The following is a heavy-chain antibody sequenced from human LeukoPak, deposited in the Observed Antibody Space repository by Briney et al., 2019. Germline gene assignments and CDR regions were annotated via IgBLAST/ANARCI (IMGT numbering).Heavy chain of an antibody. D-gene: IGHD5-12*01. CDR2: LYYSGST. V-gene: IGHV4-39*01. CDR3: ARQAISGYDPPPFDS. CDR1: GGSISSSTYY. J-gene: IGHJ4*02. Sequence: SETLSLTCTVSGGSISSSTYYWGWIRQPPGKGLEWIGNLYYSGSTYYNPSLKSRVTISVDTSKNQFSLKLSSVTATDTAVYYCARQAISGYDPPPFDSWGQGTLVTVSS.